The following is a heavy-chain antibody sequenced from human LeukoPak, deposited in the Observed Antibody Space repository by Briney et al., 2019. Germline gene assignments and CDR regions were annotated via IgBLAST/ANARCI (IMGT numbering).Heavy chain of an antibody. CDR2: IYTSGST. CDR1: GGSISSYY. J-gene: IGHJ3*02. CDR3: ARGDSSSWYDAFDI. V-gene: IGHV4-4*07. D-gene: IGHD6-13*01. Sequence: SETLSLTCTVSGGSISSYYWSWIRQPAGKGLEWIGRIYTSGSTNYNPSLKSRVTISVDTSKNQFSLKLSSVTAADTAVYYCARGDSSSWYDAFDIWGQGTMVTVSS.